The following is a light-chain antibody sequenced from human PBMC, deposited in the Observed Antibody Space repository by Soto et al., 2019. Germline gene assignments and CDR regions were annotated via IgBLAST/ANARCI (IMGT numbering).Light chain of an antibody. V-gene: IGKV1-5*03. CDR1: QSIATW. J-gene: IGKJ2*01. Sequence: DIQMTQSASTVSASVGDRVTITCRASQSIATWLAWYQQKPGKAPKLLIYKASILQSGVPSRFSGSGSGTPFTLIIDKLPPNDSATYYCQHYETYPYTFGQGTKL. CDR2: KAS. CDR3: QHYETYPYT.